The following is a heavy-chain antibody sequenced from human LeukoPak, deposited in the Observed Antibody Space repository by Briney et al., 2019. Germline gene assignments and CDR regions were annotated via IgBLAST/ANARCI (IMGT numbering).Heavy chain of an antibody. J-gene: IGHJ4*02. CDR1: GYSISSGYY. CDR3: ASSSWYGKFDY. CDR2: IYHSGST. Sequence: SETLSLTCTVSGYSISSGYYWGWIRQPPGKGLEWIGSIYHSGSTYYNPSLKSRVTISVDTSKNQFSLKLSSVTAADTAVYYCASSSWYGKFDYWGQGTLVTVSS. V-gene: IGHV4-38-2*02. D-gene: IGHD6-13*01.